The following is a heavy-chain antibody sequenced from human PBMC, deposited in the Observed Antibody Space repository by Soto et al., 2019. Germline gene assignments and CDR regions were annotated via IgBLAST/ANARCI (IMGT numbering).Heavy chain of an antibody. CDR1: GFTFSSYS. D-gene: IGHD2-2*01. Sequence: GGSLRLSCAASGFTFSSYSMNWVRQAPGKGLEWVSYISSSSSTIYYADSVKGRFIISRDNAKNSLYLQMNSLRAEDSAVYYCARDSVVPAARVGGYYYYYMDVWGKGTTVTVSS. J-gene: IGHJ6*03. CDR3: ARDSVVPAARVGGYYYYYMDV. CDR2: ISSSSSTI. V-gene: IGHV3-48*04.